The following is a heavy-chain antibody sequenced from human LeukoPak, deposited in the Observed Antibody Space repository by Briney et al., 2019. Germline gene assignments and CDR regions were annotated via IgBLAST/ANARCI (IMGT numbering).Heavy chain of an antibody. CDR1: GFTFSSYW. CDR3: ARDDCSSISCYHNWFDP. Sequence: GGSLRLSCAASGFTFSSYWMSWVRQAPGKGLEWVTNIKQDGSEKYYVDSVKGRFTISRDNAKNSLYLQMNSLRAEDTAVYYCARDDCSSISCYHNWFDPWGQGTLVTVSS. V-gene: IGHV3-7*01. J-gene: IGHJ5*02. CDR2: IKQDGSEK. D-gene: IGHD2-2*01.